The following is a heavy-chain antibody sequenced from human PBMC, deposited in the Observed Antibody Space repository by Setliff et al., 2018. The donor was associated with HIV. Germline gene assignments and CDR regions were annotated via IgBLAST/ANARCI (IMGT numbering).Heavy chain of an antibody. J-gene: IGHJ6*02. CDR1: GGSISSSSYY. CDR3: ARIFGDQGYYYGMDV. D-gene: IGHD3-3*01. CDR2: VYYSGST. Sequence: PSETLSLTCTVSGGSISSSSYYWGWIRQPPGKGLEWIGSVYYSGSTNYNPSLKSRVTISVDTSKSQFSLKLSSVIAADTAVYYCARIFGDQGYYYGMDVWGQGTTVTVSS. V-gene: IGHV4-39*07.